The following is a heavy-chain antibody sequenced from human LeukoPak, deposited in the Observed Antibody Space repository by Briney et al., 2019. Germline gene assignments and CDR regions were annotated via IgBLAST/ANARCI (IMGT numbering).Heavy chain of an antibody. CDR3: AKIARYYDSSGYPDLDPFDI. J-gene: IGHJ3*02. CDR2: ISGGGDTT. D-gene: IGHD3-22*01. Sequence: GGSLRLSCAASAFTFSSYGMSWVRQAPGRGLEWFSAISGGGDTTYYADSVRGRFTISRDNSRNTLYLQMNSLRAEDTAVYYCAKIARYYDSSGYPDLDPFDIWGQGTRVTVSS. V-gene: IGHV3-23*01. CDR1: AFTFSSYG.